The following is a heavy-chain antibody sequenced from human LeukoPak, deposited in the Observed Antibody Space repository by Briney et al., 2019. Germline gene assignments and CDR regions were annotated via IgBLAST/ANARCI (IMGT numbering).Heavy chain of an antibody. J-gene: IGHJ4*02. V-gene: IGHV4-39*01. CDR1: GGSISSSSYY. CDR3: ARIRYYDFWSGYRDFDY. Sequence: PSETLSFTCTVSGGSISSSSYYWGWIRQPPGKGLEWIGSIYYSGTTYYNPSLKSRVTISVDTSKNKFSLRLSSVTAADTAVYYCARIRYYDFWSGYRDFDYWGQGTLVTVSS. CDR2: IYYSGTT. D-gene: IGHD3-3*01.